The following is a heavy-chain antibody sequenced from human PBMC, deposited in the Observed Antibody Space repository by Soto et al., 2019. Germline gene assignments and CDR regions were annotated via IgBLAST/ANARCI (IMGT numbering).Heavy chain of an antibody. CDR1: GFTFSSYG. CDR2: IWYDGSNK. CDR3: ARATFSSSGWRYYFDY. J-gene: IGHJ4*02. V-gene: IGHV3-33*01. Sequence: GGSLRLSCAASGFTFSSYGMHWVRQAPGKGLEWVAVIWYDGSNKYYADSVKGRFTISRDNSKNTLYLQMNSLRAEDTAVYYCARATFSSSGWRYYFDYWGQGTLVTVSS. D-gene: IGHD6-19*01.